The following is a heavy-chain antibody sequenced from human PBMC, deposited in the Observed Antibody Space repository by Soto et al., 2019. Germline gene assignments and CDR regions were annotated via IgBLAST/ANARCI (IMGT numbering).Heavy chain of an antibody. Sequence: EVQLLESGGDMVQPGGSLRLSCAASGFTFSSSAMSWVRQAPGKGLEWVSTISGTTDRTYYVDSVKGRFTISRDNSKNTLYLQMNSLRVEDTAVYYCAKKATPWGQGTLVTVSS. CDR2: ISGTTDRT. CDR1: GFTFSSSA. CDR3: AKKATP. J-gene: IGHJ5*02. V-gene: IGHV3-23*01.